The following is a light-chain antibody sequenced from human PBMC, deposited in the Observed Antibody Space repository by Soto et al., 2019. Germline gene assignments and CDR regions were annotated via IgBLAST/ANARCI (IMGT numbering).Light chain of an antibody. J-gene: IGLJ1*01. Sequence: QSALTQPPSVSGSPGQSVTISCTGTSTDFVSYNRVSWYQQPPGTAPKLIIYEASNPPSGVPDRFSGSKSGNTASLTISGLQAADEADYYCSLYTSENTYVFGTGTKV. V-gene: IGLV2-18*01. CDR3: SLYTSENTYV. CDR2: EAS. CDR1: STDFVSYNR.